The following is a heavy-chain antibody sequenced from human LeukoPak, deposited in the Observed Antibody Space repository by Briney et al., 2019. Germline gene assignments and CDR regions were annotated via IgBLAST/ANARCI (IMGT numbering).Heavy chain of an antibody. Sequence: ASVKVSCKVSGYTLTELSMHWVRQAPGKGLEWMGGFDPEDGETIYAQKFQGRVTTTEDTSTDTAYMELSSLRSGDTAVYYCAIDYGDFFDYWGQGTLVTVSS. CDR3: AIDYGDFFDY. CDR1: GYTLTELS. V-gene: IGHV1-24*01. CDR2: FDPEDGET. D-gene: IGHD4-17*01. J-gene: IGHJ4*02.